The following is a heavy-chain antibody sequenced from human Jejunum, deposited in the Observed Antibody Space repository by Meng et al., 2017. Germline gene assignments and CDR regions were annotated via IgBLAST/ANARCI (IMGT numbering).Heavy chain of an antibody. CDR2: IYYSGAT. D-gene: IGHD2/OR15-2a*01. CDR3: AGGIVNGWFDP. Sequence: QVQLQESGPGLVKPSQTLSLTCTASGASISGADYYWSWIRQPPGKGLEWIGYIYYSGATYSNPSLKSRATISVDTSKNQFSLKMISVTAADTAMYYCAGGIVNGWFDPWGQGTLVTVSS. J-gene: IGHJ5*02. V-gene: IGHV4-30-4*01. CDR1: GASISGADYY.